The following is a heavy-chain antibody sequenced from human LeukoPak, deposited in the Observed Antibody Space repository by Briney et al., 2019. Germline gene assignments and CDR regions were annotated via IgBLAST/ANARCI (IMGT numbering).Heavy chain of an antibody. V-gene: IGHV4-38-2*01. D-gene: IGHD3-16*02. CDR2: FYHSGST. CDR1: GYSISSGYY. J-gene: IGHJ4*02. Sequence: PSETLSLTCAVSGYSISSGYYWGWVRQPPGKGLEWIGSFYHSGSTYYNPSLKSRVTISVDTSKNQFSLKLSSVTAADTAVYYCASYRDNFDYWGQGTLVTVSS. CDR3: ASYRDNFDY.